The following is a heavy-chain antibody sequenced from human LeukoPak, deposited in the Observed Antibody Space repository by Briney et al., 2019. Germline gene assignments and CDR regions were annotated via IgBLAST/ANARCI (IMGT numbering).Heavy chain of an antibody. CDR3: ARVPSYTYHMDV. D-gene: IGHD3-16*01. V-gene: IGHV3-74*01. Sequence: GGSLRLSCAASGFTFNSYSMNWVRQAPGKGLVWVSRINSDGSSTTYADSVKGRFTISRDNAKNTLYLQMNSLRAEDTAVYYCARVPSYTYHMDVWGKGTTVTISS. CDR2: INSDGSST. CDR1: GFTFNSYS. J-gene: IGHJ6*03.